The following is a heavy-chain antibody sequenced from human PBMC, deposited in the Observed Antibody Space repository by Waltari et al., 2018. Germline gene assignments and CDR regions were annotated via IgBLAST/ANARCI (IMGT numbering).Heavy chain of an antibody. J-gene: IGHJ4*02. CDR3: AKDLGDRWGLFDY. CDR2: ITASGATT. V-gene: IGHV3-23*04. D-gene: IGHD3-16*01. Sequence: EVQLVDSGGGLVQPGGSLRISCAASGFTFGSYAMSWVRQSPGKGLEWFSMITASGATTYYADSVKGRFIISRDKSKNTLFLQMNSLRAEDTAVYYCAKDLGDRWGLFDYWGQGTLVTVSS. CDR1: GFTFGSYA.